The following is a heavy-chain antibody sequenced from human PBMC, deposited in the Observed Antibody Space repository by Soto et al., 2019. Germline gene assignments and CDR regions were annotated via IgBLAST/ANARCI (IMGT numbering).Heavy chain of an antibody. CDR3: ARGGVXTRTFDY. Sequence: GESLKISCKGSGYNFAGYWIAWVRQMPGKGLELMGIIYPSDSDTRYRPSFQGQVTISADKSISSAYLQWSSLRASDTAMYYCARGGVXTRTFDYWGQGTPVTVSS. J-gene: IGHJ4*02. V-gene: IGHV5-51*01. CDR2: IYPSDSDT. CDR1: GYNFAGYW. D-gene: IGHD3-3*01.